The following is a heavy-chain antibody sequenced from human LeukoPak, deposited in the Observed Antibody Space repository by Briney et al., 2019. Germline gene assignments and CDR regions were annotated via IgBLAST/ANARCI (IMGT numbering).Heavy chain of an antibody. CDR3: ARGGIAAAVEY. J-gene: IGHJ4*02. CDR1: GGSFSGYY. D-gene: IGHD6-13*01. V-gene: IGHV4-34*01. Sequence: SETLSLTCALYGGSFSGYYWSWIRQHPGKGLEWIGEINHSGSTNYNPSLKSRVTISVDTSKNQSSLKLSSVTAADTAVYYCARGGIAAAVEYWGQGTLVTVSS. CDR2: INHSGST.